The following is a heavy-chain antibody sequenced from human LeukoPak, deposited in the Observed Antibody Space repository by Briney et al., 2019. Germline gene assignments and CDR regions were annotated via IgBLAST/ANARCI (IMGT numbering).Heavy chain of an antibody. CDR3: ARDQGGYYDILTGTFDY. Sequence: GGSLRLSCAASGFTFSSYSMNWVRQAPGKGLEWVSSITSGSSYIYYADSVKGRFTISRDNAKNSLYLQMNSLRAEDTAVYYCARDQGGYYDILTGTFDYWGQGTLVTVSS. V-gene: IGHV3-21*01. D-gene: IGHD3-9*01. CDR1: GFTFSSYS. J-gene: IGHJ4*02. CDR2: ITSGSSYI.